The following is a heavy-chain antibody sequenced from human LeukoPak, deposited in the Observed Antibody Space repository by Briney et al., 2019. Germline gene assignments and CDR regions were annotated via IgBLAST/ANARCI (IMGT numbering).Heavy chain of an antibody. CDR1: GGAFSSYA. D-gene: IGHD3-9*01. CDR3: ARVGDGIEDILTGYSYVY. V-gene: IGHV1-69*05. Sequence: SVKVSCKASGGAFSSYAISWVRQAPGQGLEWMGRIIPIFGTANYAQKFQGRVTITTDESTSTAYMELSSLRSEDTAVYYCARVGDGIEDILTGYSYVYWGQGTLVTVSS. CDR2: IIPIFGTA. J-gene: IGHJ4*02.